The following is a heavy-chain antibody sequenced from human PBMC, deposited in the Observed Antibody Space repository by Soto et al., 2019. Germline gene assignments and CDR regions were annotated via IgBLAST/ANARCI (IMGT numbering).Heavy chain of an antibody. D-gene: IGHD6-19*01. CDR3: ARSVAVAGTEGFDY. CDR1: GYTFTVYY. Sequence: ASVKVSCKASGYTFTVYYMHCVLQAPGQGLEWMGWINPNSGGTNYAQKFQGRVTMTRDTSISTAYMELSRLRSDDTAVYYCARSVAVAGTEGFDYWGQGTLVTVSS. J-gene: IGHJ4*02. V-gene: IGHV1-2*02. CDR2: INPNSGGT.